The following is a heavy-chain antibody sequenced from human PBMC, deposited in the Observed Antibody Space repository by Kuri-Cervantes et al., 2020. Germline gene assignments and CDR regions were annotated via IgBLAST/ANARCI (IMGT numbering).Heavy chain of an antibody. Sequence: GESLKISCAASGFTFSSHAMSWVRQAPGKGLEWVAVISYDESEQHYADSVKGRFTISRDNSKNTVYLQMNSLRADDTAIYYCVKYSGIYGANSDYWGQGTLVTVSS. J-gene: IGHJ4*02. CDR2: ISYDESEQ. CDR1: GFTFSSHA. V-gene: IGHV3-30*18. CDR3: VKYSGIYGANSDY. D-gene: IGHD1-26*01.